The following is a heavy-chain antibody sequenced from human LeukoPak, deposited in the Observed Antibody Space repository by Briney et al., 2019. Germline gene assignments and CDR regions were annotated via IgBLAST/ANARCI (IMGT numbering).Heavy chain of an antibody. CDR1: GGSISSSNW. Sequence: PSETLSLTCAVSGGSISSSNWWSWVRQPPGKGLEWIGEIYHSGSTNYNPSLKSRVTISVDKSKNQFSLKLSSVTAADTAVYYCARVRVATTKYYFDYWGQGTLVTVSS. J-gene: IGHJ4*02. CDR2: IYHSGST. V-gene: IGHV4-4*02. CDR3: ARVRVATTKYYFDY. D-gene: IGHD5-12*01.